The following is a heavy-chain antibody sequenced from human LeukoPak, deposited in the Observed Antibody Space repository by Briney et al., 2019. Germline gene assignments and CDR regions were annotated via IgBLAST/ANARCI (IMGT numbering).Heavy chain of an antibody. CDR1: GFTFSSYD. J-gene: IGHJ4*02. D-gene: IGHD4-11*01. Sequence: GGPLRLPCAASGFTFSSYDMHCVRQAPSKGLDWVAFIRYDGSNKYYADSVKGLFTISRDNSKNTLYLQMNSLRAEDTAVYYCAKDSTPAKTTALSYYFDYWGQGTLVTVSS. CDR2: IRYDGSNK. CDR3: AKDSTPAKTTALSYYFDY. V-gene: IGHV3-30*02.